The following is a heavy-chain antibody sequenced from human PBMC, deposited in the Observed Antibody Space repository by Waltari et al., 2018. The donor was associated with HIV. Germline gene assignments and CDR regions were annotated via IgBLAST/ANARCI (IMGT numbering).Heavy chain of an antibody. J-gene: IGHJ3*02. CDR3: ARDWITSGRLDTFDI. V-gene: IGHV3-7*01. CDR2: IKQDGSDK. CDR1: GFTFNRYW. D-gene: IGHD6-19*01. Sequence: EVQLVGSGGGLVQPGASLRLSCAASGFTFNRYWMTWVRQAPGKGLEWVANIKQDGSDKYYVDSVKGRFTISRDNAKNSLYLQMNSLRAEDTAVYYCARDWITSGRLDTFDIWGQGTMVTVSS.